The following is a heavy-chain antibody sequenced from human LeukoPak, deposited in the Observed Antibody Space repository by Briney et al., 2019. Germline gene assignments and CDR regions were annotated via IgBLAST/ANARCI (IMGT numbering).Heavy chain of an antibody. CDR1: GFAFSSFA. J-gene: IGHJ4*02. D-gene: IGHD1-26*01. CDR3: AKVSAERGSDLFHFDH. V-gene: IGHV3-23*01. Sequence: GGSLRLSCAASGFAFSSFAMTWVRQAPGKGLEWVSAISPAGGSTYYAGSVKGRFTTSRDNSKSTVYLQMGNLRAEDTALYYCAKVSAERGSDLFHFDHWGQGTLATVSS. CDR2: ISPAGGST.